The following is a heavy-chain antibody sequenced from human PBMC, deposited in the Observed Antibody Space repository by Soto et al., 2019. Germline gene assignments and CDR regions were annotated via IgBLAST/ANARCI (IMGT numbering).Heavy chain of an antibody. CDR3: ATARGAYCSGGSCYSNWYFDY. J-gene: IGHJ4*02. CDR2: IYYSGTT. CDR1: GGSISSYY. Sequence: SETLSLTCTVSGGSISSYYWNWIRQPPGKGLEWIGYIYYSGTTKYNPSLKSRVTISVDTSKNQFSLKLSSVTAADTAVYYCATARGAYCSGGSCYSNWYFDYWGQGTLVTVSS. V-gene: IGHV4-59*01. D-gene: IGHD2-15*01.